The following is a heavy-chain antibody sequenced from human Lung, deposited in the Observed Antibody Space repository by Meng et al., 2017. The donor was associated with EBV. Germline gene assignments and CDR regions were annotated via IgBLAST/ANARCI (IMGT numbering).Heavy chain of an antibody. CDR2: INPNSGGT. Sequence: VKLGESGAEVKKPGASVKVSCKASGYTFTGYYMHWVRQAPGQGLEWMGRINPNSGGTNYAQKFQGRVTMTRDTSISTAYMELSRLRSDDTAVYYCAHQAVAGTRGWFDPWGQGTLVTVSS. CDR3: AHQAVAGTRGWFDP. V-gene: IGHV1-2*06. D-gene: IGHD6-19*01. CDR1: GYTFTGYY. J-gene: IGHJ5*02.